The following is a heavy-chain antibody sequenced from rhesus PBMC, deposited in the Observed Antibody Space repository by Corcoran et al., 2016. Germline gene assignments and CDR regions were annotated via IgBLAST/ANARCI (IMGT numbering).Heavy chain of an antibody. CDR3: ASSPSGSWDYFDH. CDR1: GGSISSNY. Sequence: QVQLQQWGEGLVKPSETLSLTCAVYGGSISSNYWSWIRQPPGKGLEWIGRIRSGGSTHYNPSLKSLVTISIYPSKTQCSLKLSSVTAADTAVYYCASSPSGSWDYFDHWGQGVLVTVSS. CDR2: IRSGGST. J-gene: IGHJ4*01. D-gene: IGHD6-25*01. V-gene: IGHV4-160*01.